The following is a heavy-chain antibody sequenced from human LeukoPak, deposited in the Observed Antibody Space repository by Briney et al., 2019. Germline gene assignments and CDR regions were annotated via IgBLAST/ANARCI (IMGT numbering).Heavy chain of an antibody. CDR2: ISAYNGNT. J-gene: IGHJ3*02. CDR1: GYTFTSYG. CDR3: ARGRDYYESSRYAVCDI. D-gene: IGHD3-22*01. V-gene: IGHV1-18*01. Sequence: ASVKVSCKASGYTFTSYGISWVRQAPGQGLEWVGWISAYNGNTNYAQKLQGRVTMTTDTSTSTAYMELRSLRSDDTAVYYCARGRDYYESSRYAVCDIWAQETMVRVS.